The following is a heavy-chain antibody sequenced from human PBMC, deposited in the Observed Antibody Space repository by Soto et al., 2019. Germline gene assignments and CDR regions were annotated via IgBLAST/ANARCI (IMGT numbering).Heavy chain of an antibody. V-gene: IGHV3-33*01. Sequence: HPGGSLRLSCAASGFTFSSYGMHWVRQAPGKGLEWVAVIWYDGSNKYYADSVKGRFTISRDNSKNTLYLQMNSLRAEDTAVYYCARPPTVTTSAFDIWGQGTMVTVSS. CDR3: ARPPTVTTSAFDI. CDR1: GFTFSSYG. J-gene: IGHJ3*02. CDR2: IWYDGSNK. D-gene: IGHD4-17*01.